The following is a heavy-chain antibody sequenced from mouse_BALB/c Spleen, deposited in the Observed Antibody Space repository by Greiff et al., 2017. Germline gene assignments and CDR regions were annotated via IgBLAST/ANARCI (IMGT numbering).Heavy chain of an antibody. CDR2: IYPGDGST. CDR1: GYTFTSYD. D-gene: IGHD4-1*01. CDR3: AKSGTSYAMDY. J-gene: IGHJ4*01. V-gene: IGHV1S56*01. Sequence: VQLQQSGAELVKPGASVKLSCKASGYTFTSYDINWVKQRPGQGLEWIGWIYPGDGSTKYNEKFKGKATLTADKSSSTAYMQLSSLTSENSAVYFCAKSGTSYAMDYWGQGTSVTVSS.